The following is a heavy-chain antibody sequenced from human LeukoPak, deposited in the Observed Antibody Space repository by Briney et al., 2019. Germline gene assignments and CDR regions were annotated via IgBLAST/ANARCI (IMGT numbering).Heavy chain of an antibody. CDR3: ARDEQPGYSSGHWFDP. J-gene: IGHJ5*02. V-gene: IGHV1-46*01. CDR2: INPSGGST. D-gene: IGHD6-19*01. Sequence: ASVKVSCKASVYTFTSYYMHWVRQAPGPGLEWMGIINPSGGSTSYAQKFQGRVTMTRDTSTSTVYMELSSLRSEDTAVYYCARDEQPGYSSGHWFDPWGQGTLVTVSS. CDR1: VYTFTSYY.